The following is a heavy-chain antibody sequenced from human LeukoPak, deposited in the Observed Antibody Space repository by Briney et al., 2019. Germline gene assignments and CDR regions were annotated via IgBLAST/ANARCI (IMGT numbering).Heavy chain of an antibody. Sequence: PGGSLRLSCAASGFTFSDYYMSWIRQPPGKGLEWVSYISSSGSTIYYADSVKGRFTISRDNAKNSLYLQMNSLRAEDTAVYYCAREGYSSSSPYYYGMDVWGQGTTVTVSS. CDR2: ISSSGSTI. CDR3: AREGYSSSSPYYYGMDV. V-gene: IGHV3-11*01. J-gene: IGHJ6*02. CDR1: GFTFSDYY. D-gene: IGHD6-6*01.